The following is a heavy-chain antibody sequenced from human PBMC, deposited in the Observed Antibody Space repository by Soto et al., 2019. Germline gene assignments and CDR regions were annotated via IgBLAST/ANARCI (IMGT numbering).Heavy chain of an antibody. D-gene: IGHD3-10*01. Sequence: SETLSLTCTVSGGSISSYYWSWIRQPPGKGLEWIGYIYYSGSTNYNPSLKSRVTISVDTSKNQFSLKLSSVTAADTAVYYCARASGVYAFDIWGQGTMVTVSS. J-gene: IGHJ3*02. V-gene: IGHV4-59*01. CDR1: GGSISSYY. CDR2: IYYSGST. CDR3: ARASGVYAFDI.